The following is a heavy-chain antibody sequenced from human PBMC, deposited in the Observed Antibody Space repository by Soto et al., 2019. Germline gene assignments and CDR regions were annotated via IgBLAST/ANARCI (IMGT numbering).Heavy chain of an antibody. D-gene: IGHD6-6*01. J-gene: IGHJ4*02. CDR3: ARSSREAARRAFDY. Sequence: ASVKVSCKASGYTFTSYDINWVRQATGQGLEWMGWMNPNSGNTGYAQKFQGRVTITRDTSASTAYMELSSLRSEDTAVYYCARSSREAARRAFDYWGQATLVIVSS. CDR2: MNPNSGNT. CDR1: GYTFTSYD. V-gene: IGHV1-8*01.